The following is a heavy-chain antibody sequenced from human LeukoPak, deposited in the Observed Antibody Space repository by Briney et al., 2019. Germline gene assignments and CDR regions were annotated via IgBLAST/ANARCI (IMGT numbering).Heavy chain of an antibody. J-gene: IGHJ1*01. CDR1: GGSISSYY. D-gene: IGHD3-22*01. CDR3: ASLYYYDSSGAEYFQH. V-gene: IGHV4-4*07. CDR2: IYTSGST. Sequence: SETLSLTCTVSGGSISSYYWSWIRQPAGKGLEWIGRIYTSGSTNYNPSLKSRVTISVGTSKNQFSLKLSSVTAADTAVYYCASLYYYDSSGAEYFQHWGQGTLVTVSS.